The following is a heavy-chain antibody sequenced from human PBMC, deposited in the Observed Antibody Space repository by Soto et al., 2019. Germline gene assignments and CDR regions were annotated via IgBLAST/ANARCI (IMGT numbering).Heavy chain of an antibody. CDR3: ARDGLGPTTRSGYYYYGMDV. CDR2: MNPNSGNT. Sequence: ASVKVSCKASGYTFTSYDINWVRQATGQGLEWMGWMNPNSGNTGYAQKFQGRVTMTRNTSISTAYMELSSLRSEDTAVYYCARDGLGPTTRSGYYYYGMDVWGQGTTVTVSS. V-gene: IGHV1-8*01. J-gene: IGHJ6*02. D-gene: IGHD3-9*01. CDR1: GYTFTSYD.